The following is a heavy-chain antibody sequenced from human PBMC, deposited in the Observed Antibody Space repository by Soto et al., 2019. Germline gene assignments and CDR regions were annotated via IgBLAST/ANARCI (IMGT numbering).Heavy chain of an antibody. CDR3: ARDGSGYSSSWVFYYYMDV. Sequence: VQLVESGGGLVKPGGSLRLSCAASGFTFSSYSMNWVRQAPGKGLEWVSSISSSSSYIYYADSVKGRFTISRDNAKNSLYLRMNSLRAEDTAVYYCARDGSGYSSSWVFYYYMDVWGKGTTVTVSS. V-gene: IGHV3-21*01. J-gene: IGHJ6*03. CDR1: GFTFSSYS. CDR2: ISSSSSYI. D-gene: IGHD6-13*01.